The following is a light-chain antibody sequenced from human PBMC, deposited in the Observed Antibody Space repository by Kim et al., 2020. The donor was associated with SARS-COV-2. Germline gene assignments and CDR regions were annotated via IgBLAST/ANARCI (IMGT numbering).Light chain of an antibody. Sequence: VDLGQTVRITCQGDSLRSYYATWYQQKPGQAPILVIYGKNNRPSGIPDRFSGSSSGNTASLTITETQAGDEADYYCNSRDSNGNVLFGGGTQLTVL. CDR3: NSRDSNGNVL. CDR2: GKN. CDR1: SLRSYY. J-gene: IGLJ2*01. V-gene: IGLV3-19*01.